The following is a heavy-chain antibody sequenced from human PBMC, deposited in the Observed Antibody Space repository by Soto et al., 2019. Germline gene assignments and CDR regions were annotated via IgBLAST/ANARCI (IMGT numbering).Heavy chain of an antibody. D-gene: IGHD4-17*01. Sequence: QVQLVESGGGVVQPGRSLRLYCAASGFSFSKYGMHWVRQAPGKGLEWVAVIWYDGSTKYYGDSVKGRFSISRDNSQKMVYLQMNSLRVEDTAVYYCATDSSTTVTHYWGQGTLVTVSS. CDR1: GFSFSKYG. V-gene: IGHV3-33*03. J-gene: IGHJ4*02. CDR3: ATDSSTTVTHY. CDR2: IWYDGSTK.